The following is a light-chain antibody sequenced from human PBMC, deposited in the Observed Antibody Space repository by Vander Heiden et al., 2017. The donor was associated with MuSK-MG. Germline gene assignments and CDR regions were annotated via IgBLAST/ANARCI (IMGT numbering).Light chain of an antibody. CDR1: QALNAW. Sequence: DIQMTQSPSSLSASVGDTITITCRASQALNAWLAWYQQKPAQAPKSLIYGTSNLESGVPSRFSGGRSGADFTLTITSLQPEDFATYYCQQDDIYPNTFGRGTKLEIK. V-gene: IGKV1D-16*01. J-gene: IGKJ4*01. CDR3: QQDDIYPNT. CDR2: GTS.